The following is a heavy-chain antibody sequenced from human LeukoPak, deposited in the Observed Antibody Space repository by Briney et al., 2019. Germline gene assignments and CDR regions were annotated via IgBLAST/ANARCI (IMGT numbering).Heavy chain of an antibody. Sequence: PGGSLRLSCAASGFTFSDYYMSWIRQAPGKGPQWVSSISGSSGTTYIADSVKGRFTISRDNSKNTLFLEMSGLRVEDTALYYCAKGAVESLNYYFYMEVWGTGTTVTVSS. V-gene: IGHV3-23*01. J-gene: IGHJ6*03. CDR3: AKGAVESLNYYFYMEV. CDR2: ISGSSGTT. D-gene: IGHD4-23*01. CDR1: GFTFSDYY.